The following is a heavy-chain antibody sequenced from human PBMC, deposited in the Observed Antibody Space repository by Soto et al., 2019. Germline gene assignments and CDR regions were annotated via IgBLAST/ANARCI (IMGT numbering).Heavy chain of an antibody. CDR3: ASPGIVGATGYYYYGMDV. J-gene: IGHJ6*02. CDR1: GFTFSSYS. Sequence: GGSLRLSCAASGFTFSSYSMNWVRQAPGKGLEWVSYISSSSSTIYYADSVKGRFTISRDNAKNSLYLQMNSLRDEDTAVYYCASPGIVGATGYYYYGMDVWGRGTTVTVSS. D-gene: IGHD1-26*01. CDR2: ISSSSSTI. V-gene: IGHV3-48*02.